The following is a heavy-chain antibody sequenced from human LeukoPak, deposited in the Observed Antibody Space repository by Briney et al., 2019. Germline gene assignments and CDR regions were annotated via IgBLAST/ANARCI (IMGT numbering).Heavy chain of an antibody. Sequence: SETLSLTCTVSGGSISSSSYYWGWIRQPPGKGLEWIGNIYNSGSTYYNPSLKSRVTISVDTSKNQFSLKLSSVTAADTAVYYCARGRGDIQVVHDGPDYWGQGTLVTASS. V-gene: IGHV4-39*01. J-gene: IGHJ4*02. CDR1: GGSISSSSYY. D-gene: IGHD5/OR15-5a*01. CDR3: ARGRGDIQVVHDGPDY. CDR2: IYNSGST.